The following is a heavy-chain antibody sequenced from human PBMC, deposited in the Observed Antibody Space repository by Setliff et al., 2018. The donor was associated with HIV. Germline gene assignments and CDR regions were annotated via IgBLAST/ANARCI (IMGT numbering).Heavy chain of an antibody. D-gene: IGHD5-18*01. CDR1: GFTFSDFY. V-gene: IGHV3-11*05. J-gene: IGHJ6*02. Sequence: GGSLRLSCAASGFTFSDFYLSWIRQAPGKGLEWVSYISFGYDYTYYADSVKGRFTISRDNSKNTLYLQMNSLRAEDTAVYYCAKDMTRETIQLWSSNNYYGMDVWGQGTTVTVS. CDR3: AKDMTRETIQLWSSNNYYGMDV. CDR2: ISFGYDYT.